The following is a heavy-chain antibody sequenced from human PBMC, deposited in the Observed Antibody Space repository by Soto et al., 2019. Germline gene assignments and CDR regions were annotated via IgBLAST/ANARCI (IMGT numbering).Heavy chain of an antibody. Sequence: GGSRRLSFAPSRFTCSSYAMSWVRQAPGKGLEWVSAISGSGDSTYYADSVKVRFTISRDNSRNLLNLQMDSLRAEDTAVYYCAKDWPLWLSYYYGMDVWGRGTTVTVSS. CDR1: RFTCSSYA. V-gene: IGHV3-23*01. J-gene: IGHJ6*02. CDR3: AKDWPLWLSYYYGMDV. CDR2: ISGSGDST. D-gene: IGHD5-18*01.